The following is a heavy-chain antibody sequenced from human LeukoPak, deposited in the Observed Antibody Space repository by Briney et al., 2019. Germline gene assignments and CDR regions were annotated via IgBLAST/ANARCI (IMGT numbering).Heavy chain of an antibody. D-gene: IGHD3-3*01. J-gene: IGHJ6*02. Sequence: AASVKVSCKASGYTFTSYGISWVRQAPGQGLEWMGWISAYNGNTNYAQKLQGRVTMTTDTSTSTAYMELRSLRSDDTAVYYCARAIWSGYSGVYYYYGMDVWGQGTTVTVSS. CDR2: ISAYNGNT. V-gene: IGHV1-18*01. CDR3: ARAIWSGYSGVYYYYGMDV. CDR1: GYTFTSYG.